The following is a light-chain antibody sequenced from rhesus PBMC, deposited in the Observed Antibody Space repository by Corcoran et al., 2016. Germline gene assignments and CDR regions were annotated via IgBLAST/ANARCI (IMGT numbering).Light chain of an antibody. Sequence: DIQMTQSQSSLSASAGDRVTITCRASQGISTYLNWYQQKQGKAHKRLIYAASSLESGVPSRFSGSGSGTEFTLTISSLQPEDFATYYCLQYNSNPLTFGGGTKVEIK. V-gene: IGKV1-43*01. CDR2: AAS. CDR1: QGISTY. J-gene: IGKJ4*01. CDR3: LQYNSNPLT.